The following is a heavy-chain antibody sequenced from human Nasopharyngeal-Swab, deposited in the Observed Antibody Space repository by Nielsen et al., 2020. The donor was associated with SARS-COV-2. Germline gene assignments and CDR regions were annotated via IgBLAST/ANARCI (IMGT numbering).Heavy chain of an antibody. Sequence: GESLKISCAASGFTFSNAWMSWVRQAPGKGLEWVGRIKSKTDGGTTDYAAPVKGRFTISRDDSKNTLYLQMNSLKTEDTAVYYCTTDPSPVDSYWGQGTLVTVSS. J-gene: IGHJ4*02. CDR3: TTDPSPVDSY. D-gene: IGHD3-9*01. CDR1: GFTFSNAW. CDR2: IKSKTDGGTT. V-gene: IGHV3-15*01.